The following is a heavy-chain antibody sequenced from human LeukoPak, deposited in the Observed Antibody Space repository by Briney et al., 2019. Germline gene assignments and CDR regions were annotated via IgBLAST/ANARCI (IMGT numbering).Heavy chain of an antibody. D-gene: IGHD4-17*01. CDR2: IYPGDSDT. CDR3: ARPHYGESGRFDP. Sequence: GESLKISCKGSGYSVTSYWIGWVRQMPGKGLEWMGTIYPGDSDTRYSPSFQGQVTISADKSISTAYLQWSSLKASDTATYYCARPHYGESGRFDPWGQGTLVTVSS. CDR1: GYSVTSYW. J-gene: IGHJ5*02. V-gene: IGHV5-51*01.